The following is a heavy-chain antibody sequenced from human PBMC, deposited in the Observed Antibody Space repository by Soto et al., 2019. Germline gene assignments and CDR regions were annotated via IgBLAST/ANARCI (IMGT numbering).Heavy chain of an antibody. V-gene: IGHV1-3*01. Sequence: ASVKVSCKASGYTFTSYAMHWVRQAPGQRLEWMGWINAGNGNTKYSQKFQGRVTITRDTSASTAYMELSSLRSEDTAGYYCARAYSSGWYSFDYCGQGTLVTVSS. CDR3: ARAYSSGWYSFDY. CDR1: GYTFTSYA. D-gene: IGHD6-19*01. J-gene: IGHJ4*02. CDR2: INAGNGNT.